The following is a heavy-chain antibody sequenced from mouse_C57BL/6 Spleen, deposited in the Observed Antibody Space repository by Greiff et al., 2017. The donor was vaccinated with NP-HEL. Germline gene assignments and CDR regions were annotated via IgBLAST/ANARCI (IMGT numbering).Heavy chain of an antibody. Sequence: VQLQQPGAELVRPGTSVKLSCKASGYTFTSYWMHWVKQRPGQGLEWIGVIDPSDSYTNYNQKFKGKATLTVVTSSSTAYMQLSSLTSEDSAVYYCARRRGHWYFDVWGTGTTVTVSS. V-gene: IGHV1-59*01. CDR2: IDPSDSYT. J-gene: IGHJ1*03. CDR3: ARRRGHWYFDV. CDR1: GYTFTSYW.